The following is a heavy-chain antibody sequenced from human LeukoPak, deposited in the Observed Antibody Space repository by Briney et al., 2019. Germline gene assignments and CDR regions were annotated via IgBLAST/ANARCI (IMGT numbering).Heavy chain of an antibody. V-gene: IGHV4-34*01. CDR3: ARRVRAVAADY. J-gene: IGHJ4*02. Sequence: SETLSLTCAVYGGSFSGYYWSWLRQPPGTGLEWIGEINHSGSTNYNPSLKSRVTISVDTSKNQFSLKLSSVTAADTAVYYCARRVRAVAADYWGQGTLVTVSS. D-gene: IGHD6-19*01. CDR2: INHSGST. CDR1: GGSFSGYY.